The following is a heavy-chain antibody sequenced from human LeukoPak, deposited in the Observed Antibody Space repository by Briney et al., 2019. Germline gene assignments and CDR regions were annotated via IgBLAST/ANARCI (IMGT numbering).Heavy chain of an antibody. CDR3: ARTLGVEGYYDSSGYSFDY. CDR2: ISAYNGNT. CDR1: GYTFTSYG. V-gene: IGHV1-18*01. J-gene: IGHJ4*02. D-gene: IGHD3-22*01. Sequence: ASVKVSCKASGYTFTSYGISWVRQAPGQGLEWMGWISAYNGNTNYAQKLQGRVTMTTDKSTRTAYMELSSLRSEDTAVYYCARTLGVEGYYDSSGYSFDYWGQGTLVAVSS.